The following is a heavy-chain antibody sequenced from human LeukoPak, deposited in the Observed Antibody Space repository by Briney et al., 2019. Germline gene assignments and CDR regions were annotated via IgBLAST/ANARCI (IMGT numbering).Heavy chain of an antibody. CDR1: GYTFTSYD. Sequence: ASVKVSCKASGYTFTSYDINWVRQAPGRGLEWMGWINPNSGGTNYAQKFQGWVTMTRDTSISTAYMELSRLRSDDTAVYYCARSSRPSPDLDYWGQETLVTVPS. D-gene: IGHD2-2*01. V-gene: IGHV1-2*04. J-gene: IGHJ4*02. CDR2: INPNSGGT. CDR3: ARSSRPSPDLDY.